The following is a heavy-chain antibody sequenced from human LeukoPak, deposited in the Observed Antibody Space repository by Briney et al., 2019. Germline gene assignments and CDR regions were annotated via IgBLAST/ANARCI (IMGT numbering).Heavy chain of an antibody. CDR1: GFTSSSYS. J-gene: IGHJ4*02. V-gene: IGHV3-21*01. CDR3: ARESGGYSSGWFDY. D-gene: IGHD6-19*01. Sequence: GGSLRLSCAASGFTSSSYSMNWVRQAPGKGLEWVSSISSSSSYIYYADSVKGRFTISRDNAKNSLYLQMNSLRAEDTAVYYCARESGGYSSGWFDYWGQGTLVTVSS. CDR2: ISSSSSYI.